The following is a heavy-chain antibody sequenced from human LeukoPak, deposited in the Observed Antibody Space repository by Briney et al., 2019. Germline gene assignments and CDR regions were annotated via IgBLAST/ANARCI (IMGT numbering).Heavy chain of an antibody. D-gene: IGHD4-17*01. CDR1: GYSFTSYW. Sequence: GESLKIYCKGSGYSFTSYWISWVRQMPGKGLEWMGRIDPSDSYTNYSPSFQGHVTISADKSISTAYLQWSSLKASDTAMYYCARTDYGDYVEDYWGQGTLVTVSS. CDR3: ARTDYGDYVEDY. J-gene: IGHJ4*02. V-gene: IGHV5-10-1*01. CDR2: IDPSDSYT.